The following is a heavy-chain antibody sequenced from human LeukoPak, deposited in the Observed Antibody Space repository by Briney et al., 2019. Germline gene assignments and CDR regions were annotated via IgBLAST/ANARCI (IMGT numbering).Heavy chain of an antibody. J-gene: IGHJ4*02. CDR3: AKVYSIDAYNYPFDY. D-gene: IGHD5-24*01. CDR2: ITGSGGST. Sequence: PGGSLRLSCAASGFTFSSDAMSWVRQAPGKRLDWVSSITGSGGSTYYADSVKGRFTISRDNSKNTLFLQMTSLRAEDTAVYHCAKVYSIDAYNYPFDYWGQGTLVTVSS. CDR1: GFTFSSDA. V-gene: IGHV3-23*01.